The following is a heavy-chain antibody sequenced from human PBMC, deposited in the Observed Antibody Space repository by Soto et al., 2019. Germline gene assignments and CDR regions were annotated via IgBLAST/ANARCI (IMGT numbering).Heavy chain of an antibody. J-gene: IGHJ4*02. Sequence: GASVKVSCKASGGTFSSYAISWVRQAPGQGLEWMGGIIPIFGTANYAQKFQGRVTITADESTSTAYMELSSLRSEDTAVYYCARDKRDSSSLGYWGQGTLVTVSS. CDR3: ARDKRDSSSLGY. D-gene: IGHD6-6*01. CDR1: GGTFSSYA. V-gene: IGHV1-69*13. CDR2: IIPIFGTA.